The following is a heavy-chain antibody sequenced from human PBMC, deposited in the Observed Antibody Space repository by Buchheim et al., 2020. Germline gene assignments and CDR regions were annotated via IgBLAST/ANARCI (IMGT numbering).Heavy chain of an antibody. V-gene: IGHV4-59*01. D-gene: IGHD3-16*01. CDR2: IYYGGST. CDR1: GVSLYICY. J-gene: IGHJ4*02. Sequence: QVQLQESCPGLVNPSETLSLTCTVSGVSLYICYCTWIRQPLGKGLEWIGNIYYGGSTNYNPSLKGRVTVSIDTSKNQFSLRMTSVTAADTAVYYCVMGDYEFANWGQGT. CDR3: VMGDYEFAN.